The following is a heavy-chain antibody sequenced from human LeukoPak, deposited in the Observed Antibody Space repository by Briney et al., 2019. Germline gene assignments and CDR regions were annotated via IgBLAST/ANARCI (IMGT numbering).Heavy chain of an antibody. D-gene: IGHD1-7*01. Sequence: GGSLRLSCAASGFTFNNYAMSWVRQAPGKGLEWVSGISESGGSTYYADSVKGRFTISRDNSKNTLYLQMNSLRAEDTAVYYCAKDRRGNWNYVGAFDIWGQGTMVTVSS. V-gene: IGHV3-23*01. CDR3: AKDRRGNWNYVGAFDI. CDR1: GFTFNNYA. CDR2: ISESGGST. J-gene: IGHJ3*02.